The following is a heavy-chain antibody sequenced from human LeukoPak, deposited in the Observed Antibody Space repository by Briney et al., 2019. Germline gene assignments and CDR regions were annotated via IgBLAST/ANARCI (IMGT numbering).Heavy chain of an antibody. CDR1: GFTFGDYA. D-gene: IGHD4-23*01. CDR2: IRSKAYGGTT. J-gene: IGHJ5*02. CDR3: TRDKLRAPRGWFDP. V-gene: IGHV3-49*03. Sequence: GGSLRLSCTASGFTFGDYAMSWFRQAPGKGLEWVGFIRSKAYGGTTEYAASVKGRFTISRDDSKSIAYLQMNSLKTEDTAVYYCTRDKLRAPRGWFDPWGQGTLVTVSS.